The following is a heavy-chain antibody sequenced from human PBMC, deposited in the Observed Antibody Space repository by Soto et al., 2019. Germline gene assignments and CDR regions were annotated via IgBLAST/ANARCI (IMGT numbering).Heavy chain of an antibody. CDR3: VRDRPDQYGSGMDV. CDR1: GYIFSSYG. D-gene: IGHD3-10*01. Sequence: QVQLVQSGAEVQKTGASVRVSCKTSGYIFSSYGISWVRQAPGQGLEWMGWISGYNDSANDAQNLQGRVTMTTDTSTTTAYMELRSLRSDDTAVYYCVRDRPDQYGSGMDVWGRGTTVTVSS. V-gene: IGHV1-18*01. J-gene: IGHJ6*04. CDR2: ISGYNDSA.